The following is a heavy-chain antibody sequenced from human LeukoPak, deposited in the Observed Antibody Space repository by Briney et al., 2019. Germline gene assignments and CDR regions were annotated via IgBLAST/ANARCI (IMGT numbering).Heavy chain of an antibody. D-gene: IGHD3-22*01. CDR1: GGSFSGYY. V-gene: IGHV4-34*01. J-gene: IGHJ4*02. CDR2: INHSGST. Sequence: PSETLSLTCAVYGGSFSGYYWSWIRQPPGKGLEWIGEINHSGSTNYNPSLKSRVTISVDTSKNQFSLKLSSVTAADTAVYYYARHAHHYYDSSGYYQGPYYFDYWGQGTLVTVSS. CDR3: ARHAHHYYDSSGYYQGPYYFDY.